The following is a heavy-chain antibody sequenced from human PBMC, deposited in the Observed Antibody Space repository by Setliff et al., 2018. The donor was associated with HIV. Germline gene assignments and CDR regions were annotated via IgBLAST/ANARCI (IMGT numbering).Heavy chain of an antibody. V-gene: IGHV1-18*01. J-gene: IGHJ6*02. CDR3: ARDVEHMMDV. CDR1: GYTFTTYG. CDR2: ISTYSDER. Sequence: ASVKVSCKSSGYTFTTYGLSWVRQAPGQGLEWMGWISTYSDERSYAQNLQGRVTMTTDTSTSTAYMELRSLRFDDTAVYYCARDVEHMMDVWGQGTTVTVSS.